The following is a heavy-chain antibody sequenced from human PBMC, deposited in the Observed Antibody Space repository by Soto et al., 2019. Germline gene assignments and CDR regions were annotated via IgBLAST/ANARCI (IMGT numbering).Heavy chain of an antibody. V-gene: IGHV3-30-3*01. J-gene: IGHJ4*02. CDR2: ISYDGSNK. Sequence: VQLVESGGGVVQPGRSLRLSCAASGFTFSSYAMHWVRQAPGKGLEWVAVISYDGSNKYYADSVKGRFTISRDNSKNTLYLQMNSLRAEDTAVYYCARDKSPITMVRGVIPLFDYWGQGTLVTVSS. CDR3: ARDKSPITMVRGVIPLFDY. D-gene: IGHD3-10*01. CDR1: GFTFSSYA.